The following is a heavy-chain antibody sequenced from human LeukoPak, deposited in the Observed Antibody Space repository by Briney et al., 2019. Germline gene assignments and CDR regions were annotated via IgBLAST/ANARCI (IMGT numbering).Heavy chain of an antibody. V-gene: IGHV1-2*02. CDR3: ARGGLSVATIYPNFDY. CDR1: GYTFTGYY. D-gene: IGHD5-12*01. J-gene: IGHJ4*02. CDR2: INPNSGGT. Sequence: GASVKVSCKASGYTFTGYYMHWVRQAPGQGLEWMGWINPNSGGTNYAQKFQGRVTMTRDTSISTAYMELSRLRSDDTAVYYCARGGLSVATIYPNFDYWGQGTLVTVSS.